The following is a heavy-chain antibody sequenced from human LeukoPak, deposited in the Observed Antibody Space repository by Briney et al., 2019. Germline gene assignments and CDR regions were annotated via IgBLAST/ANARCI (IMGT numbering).Heavy chain of an antibody. V-gene: IGHV1-46*01. CDR2: INPSGGST. CDR3: ARYTMVRGVPLYYFDY. D-gene: IGHD3-10*01. Sequence: VASVKVPCKASGYIFTSHYMHWLRQAPGQGLEGMGIINPSGGSTSYAQKLQGRVTMTRDTSTSTVYMLLSSLRSEDTAVYYCARYTMVRGVPLYYFDYWGQGTLVTVSS. CDR1: GYIFTSHY. J-gene: IGHJ4*02.